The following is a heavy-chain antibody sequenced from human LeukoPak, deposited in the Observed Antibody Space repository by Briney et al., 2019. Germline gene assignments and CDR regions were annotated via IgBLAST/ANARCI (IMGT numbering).Heavy chain of an antibody. CDR2: IKQDGSEK. V-gene: IGHV3-7*01. CDR3: ARVVPRDAFDI. D-gene: IGHD2-8*01. Sequence: PGGSLRLSCAASGFTFSSYAMSWVRQAPGKGLEWVANIKQDGSEKYYVDSVKGRFTISRDNAKNSLYLQMNSLRAEDTAVYYCARVVPRDAFDIWGQGTMVTVSS. CDR1: GFTFSSYA. J-gene: IGHJ3*02.